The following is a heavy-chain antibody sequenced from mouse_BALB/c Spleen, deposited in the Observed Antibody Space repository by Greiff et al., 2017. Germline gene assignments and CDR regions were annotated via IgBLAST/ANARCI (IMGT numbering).Heavy chain of an antibody. Sequence: VQLQQSGAELARPGASVKLSCKASGYTFTSYWMQWVKQRPGQGLEWIGAIYPGDGDTRYTQKFKGKATLTADKSSSTAYMQLSSLASEDSAVYYCAREIPGYYAMDYWGQGTSVTVSS. CDR3: AREIPGYYAMDY. V-gene: IGHV1-87*01. CDR1: GYTFTSYW. J-gene: IGHJ4*01. CDR2: IYPGDGDT.